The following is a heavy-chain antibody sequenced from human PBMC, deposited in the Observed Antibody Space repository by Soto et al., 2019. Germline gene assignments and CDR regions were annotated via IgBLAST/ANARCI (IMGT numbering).Heavy chain of an antibody. CDR3: GSGSSPSIDY. D-gene: IGHD3-10*01. CDR2: IWYDGSNK. CDR1: GFTFSSYG. J-gene: IGHJ4*02. Sequence: GGSLRLSCAASGFTFSSYGMHWVRQAPGKGLEWVAVIWYDGSNKYYADSVKGRFTISRDNSKNTLYLQMNSLRAEDTAVYYCGSGSSPSIDYWGQGTLVTVSS. V-gene: IGHV3-33*01.